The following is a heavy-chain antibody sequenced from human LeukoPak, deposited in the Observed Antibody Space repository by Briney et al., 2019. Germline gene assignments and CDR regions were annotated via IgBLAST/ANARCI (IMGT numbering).Heavy chain of an antibody. CDR1: GFTFSIYG. V-gene: IGHV3-30*18. D-gene: IGHD3-10*01. Sequence: GGSLRLSCAASGFTFSIYGTHGVRQAPGKGLEGVADISDDGKTTYCADSVKGRFTISRDNSKNTLYLQMNSLRPEDTAVYYCTKEGLPSGTSWSAWFDPWGQGTLVTVSS. J-gene: IGHJ5*02. CDR3: TKEGLPSGTSWSAWFDP. CDR2: ISDDGKTT.